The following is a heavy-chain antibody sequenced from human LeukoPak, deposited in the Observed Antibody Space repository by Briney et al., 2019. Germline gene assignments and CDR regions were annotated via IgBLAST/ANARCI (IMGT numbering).Heavy chain of an antibody. D-gene: IGHD3-3*01. Sequence: SESLSLTCTVSGGSISSGGHYWSWIRQHPGKGLEWIGYINYSGSTYYNPSLKSRVTISVDTSQNQFSLKLSSVTAADTAVYYCARDEAIFGAGYYYGMDVWGQGTTVTVSS. V-gene: IGHV4-31*03. J-gene: IGHJ6*02. CDR3: ARDEAIFGAGYYYGMDV. CDR1: GGSISSGGHY. CDR2: INYSGST.